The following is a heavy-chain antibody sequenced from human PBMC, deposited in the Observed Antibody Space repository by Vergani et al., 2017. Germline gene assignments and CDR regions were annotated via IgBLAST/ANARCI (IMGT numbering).Heavy chain of an antibody. J-gene: IGHJ6*03. CDR3: ARDQVPAAIRLNVGNYMDV. CDR1: GFTFNQYG. V-gene: IGHV3-33*01. D-gene: IGHD2-2*02. Sequence: QVQLVESGGGVVQPGRSLRLSCAASGFTFNQYGMHWVRQAPGKGLEWVAVTWYDGNNKQYADSVKGRFTISRDNSKSTMYLQMNSLRDEDTGVYYCARDQVPAAIRLNVGNYMDVWGKGTTVIVSS. CDR2: TWYDGNNK.